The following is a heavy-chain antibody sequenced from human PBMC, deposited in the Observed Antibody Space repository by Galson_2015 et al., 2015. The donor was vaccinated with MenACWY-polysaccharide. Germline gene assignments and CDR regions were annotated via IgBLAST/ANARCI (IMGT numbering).Heavy chain of an antibody. V-gene: IGHV5-51*01. J-gene: IGHJ3*01. Sequence: QSGAEVKKPGESLKISCKGSGYRFSSYWIAWVRQMPGKGLEWMGIIYPGDSDTRYSESFQGQVTISADTSIGSAYMQWSSLKASDTAIYFCARRHARDGLNLRDGGALDFWGQGTTVTVS. CDR1: GYRFSSYW. CDR3: ARRHARDGLNLRDGGALDF. CDR2: IYPGDSDT. D-gene: IGHD5-24*01.